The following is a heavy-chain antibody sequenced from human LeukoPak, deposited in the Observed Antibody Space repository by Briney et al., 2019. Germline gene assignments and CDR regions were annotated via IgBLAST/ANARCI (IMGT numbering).Heavy chain of an antibody. D-gene: IGHD3-22*01. CDR2: ISGSGGNT. CDR3: AGDRRYDSSGYFQH. J-gene: IGHJ1*01. Sequence: GGSLTLSCAASGFTFSIYAMSWVRQAPGKGLEWVSAISGSGGNTYYADSVKGRFTISRDNSKTMLYLQMNSLRVEDTAVYYCAGDRRYDSSGYFQHWGQGTLVTVSS. CDR1: GFTFSIYA. V-gene: IGHV3-23*01.